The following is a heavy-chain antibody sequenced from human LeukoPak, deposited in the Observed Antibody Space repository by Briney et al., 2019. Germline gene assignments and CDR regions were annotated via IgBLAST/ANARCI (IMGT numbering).Heavy chain of an antibody. J-gene: IGHJ5*02. CDR3: ARDLPPVPAAIVFDP. V-gene: IGHV3-21*01. CDR1: GFTFSSYS. CDR2: ISSSSSYI. Sequence: GGSLRLSCAASGFTFSSYSMNWVRQAPGKGLEWVSSISSSSSYIYYADSVKGRFTISRDNAKNSLYLQMNSLRAEDTAVYYCARDLPPVPAAIVFDPWCQVTLVTVS. D-gene: IGHD2-2*01.